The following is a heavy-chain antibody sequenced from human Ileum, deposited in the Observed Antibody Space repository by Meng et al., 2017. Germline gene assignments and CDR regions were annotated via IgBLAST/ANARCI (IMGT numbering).Heavy chain of an antibody. CDR1: GTW. CDR2: IFQSGRT. D-gene: IGHD3-22*01. CDR3: ATSNDRDVYYLGY. J-gene: IGHJ4*02. Sequence: QVTLQESGPRLGKPQATLSLTCAVSGTWWSWVRKPPGKGLEWIGEIFQSGRTNYNPSLKSRVAISIDKSKSQISLQLSAVTAADTAVYSCATSNDRDVYYLGYWGQGTLVTVSS. V-gene: IGHV4-4*01.